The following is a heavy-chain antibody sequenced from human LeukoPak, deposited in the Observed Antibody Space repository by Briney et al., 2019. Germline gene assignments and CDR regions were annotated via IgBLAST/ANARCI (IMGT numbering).Heavy chain of an antibody. CDR2: IYTGGGT. D-gene: IGHD2-2*01. Sequence: SETLSLTCTVAAGSISSYYWSWIRQPAGKGLEWIGRIYTGGGTNYNPSLKSRVTMSVDTSKNQFSLKLSSVTAADTAVYYCARDSDIVVVPAASLSPAAFDIWGQGTMVTVSS. CDR3: ARDSDIVVVPAASLSPAAFDI. V-gene: IGHV4-4*07. CDR1: AGSISSYY. J-gene: IGHJ3*02.